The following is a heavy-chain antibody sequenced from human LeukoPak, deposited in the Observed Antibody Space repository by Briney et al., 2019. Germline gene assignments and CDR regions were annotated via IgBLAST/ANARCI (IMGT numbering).Heavy chain of an antibody. CDR3: ARDVPSYGDYLDY. J-gene: IGHJ4*02. V-gene: IGHV1-18*01. D-gene: IGHD4-17*01. CDR1: GGTFSSYA. CDR2: ISAYNGNT. Sequence: ASVKVSCKASGGTFSSYAISWVRQAPGQGLDWMGWISAYNGNTNYAQKLQGRVTMTTDTSTSTAYMELRSLRSDDTAVYYCARDVPSYGDYLDYWGQGTLVTVSS.